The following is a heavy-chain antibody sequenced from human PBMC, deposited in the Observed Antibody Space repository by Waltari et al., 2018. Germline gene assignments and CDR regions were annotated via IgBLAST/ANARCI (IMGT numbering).Heavy chain of an antibody. V-gene: IGHV4-39*01. CDR3: ARSLGDPDYFDY. Sequence: QLHLQKSGPGLVKPSETLSLTCTVSGGSIRSSNYYWGWIRQPPGKGLEWIGSIYYGGTTYYNPSLKSRVTISVDTSKNQFSLKLRSVTAADTAVYYCARSLGDPDYFDYWGQGTLVTVSS. CDR1: GGSIRSSNYY. J-gene: IGHJ4*02. CDR2: IYYGGTT. D-gene: IGHD2-21*02.